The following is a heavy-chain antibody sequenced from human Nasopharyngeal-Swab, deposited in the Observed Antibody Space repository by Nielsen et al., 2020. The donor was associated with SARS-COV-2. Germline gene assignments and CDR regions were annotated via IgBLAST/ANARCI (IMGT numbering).Heavy chain of an antibody. J-gene: IGHJ6*02. Sequence: GGSLRLSCAASGFTFSDYSMNWVRQAPGKGLEWVSIISGSGDTTYYADSVKDRFTISRDNSKNTLYMQTNSLRVEDTAVYYCAKAPYLRGLDVWGQGTTVTVSS. D-gene: IGHD2-21*01. CDR2: ISGSGDTT. V-gene: IGHV3-23*01. CDR3: AKAPYLRGLDV. CDR1: GFTFSDYS.